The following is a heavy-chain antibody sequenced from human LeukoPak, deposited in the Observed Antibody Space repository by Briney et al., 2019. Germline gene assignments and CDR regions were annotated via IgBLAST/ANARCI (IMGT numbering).Heavy chain of an antibody. CDR3: ARRPAFYPVDY. CDR2: ISYSGST. V-gene: IGHV4-39*07. D-gene: IGHD3-3*02. Sequence: TSETLSLTCTVSGGSISSSSYYWGWIRQPPGKGLEWIGSISYSGSTFYNPSLESRVTISEDTSKNQFSLKLSSVTAADTAVYYCARRPAFYPVDYWGQGTLVTVSS. J-gene: IGHJ4*02. CDR1: GGSISSSSYY.